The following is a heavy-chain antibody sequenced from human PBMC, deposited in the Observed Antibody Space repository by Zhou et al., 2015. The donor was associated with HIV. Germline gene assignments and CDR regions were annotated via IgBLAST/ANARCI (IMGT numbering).Heavy chain of an antibody. CDR3: AREGWGSWYFDL. Sequence: QVQLVQSGAEVKKPGSSVKVSCKASGGTFSTYAVSWVRQAPGQGLEWMGGIIPIFGTANYAQKFQGRVTITADRSTTIAYMELRSLRSEDTAVYYCAREGWGSWYFDLWGRGTLVSVSS. J-gene: IGHJ2*01. CDR1: GGTFSTYA. D-gene: IGHD7-27*01. CDR2: IIPIFGTA. V-gene: IGHV1-69*06.